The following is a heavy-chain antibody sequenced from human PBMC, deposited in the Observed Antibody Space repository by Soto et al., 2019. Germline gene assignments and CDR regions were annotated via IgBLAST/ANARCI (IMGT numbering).Heavy chain of an antibody. CDR2: IYSGGST. CDR1: GFTVSSNY. J-gene: IGHJ4*02. CDR3: AREVPDYYDSSGYGAFDY. V-gene: IGHV3-53*01. D-gene: IGHD3-22*01. Sequence: GGSLRLSCAASGFTVSSNYMSWVRQAPGKGLEWVSVIYSGGSTYYADSVKGRFTISRDNSKNTLYLQMNSLRAEDTAVCYCAREVPDYYDSSGYGAFDYWGQGTLVTVSS.